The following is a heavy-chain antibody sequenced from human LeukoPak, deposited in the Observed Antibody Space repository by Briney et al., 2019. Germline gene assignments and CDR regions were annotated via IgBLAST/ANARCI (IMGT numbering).Heavy chain of an antibody. CDR3: AKEVAAIEHYYYGMDV. CDR2: IRADGSDT. CDR1: GFTFNDYA. J-gene: IGHJ6*02. V-gene: IGHV3-43*02. Sequence: PGGSLRLSYVASGFTFNDYAMHWVRQAPGKGLEWVSLIRADGSDTYYADSVRGRFTISRDHSKNSLYLQMNSLRSEDTALYYCAKEVAAIEHYYYGMDVWGQGTTVAVSS. D-gene: IGHD5-12*01.